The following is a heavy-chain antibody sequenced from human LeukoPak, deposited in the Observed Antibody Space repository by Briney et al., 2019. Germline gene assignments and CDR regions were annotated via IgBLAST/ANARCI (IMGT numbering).Heavy chain of an antibody. V-gene: IGHV1-2*02. J-gene: IGHJ5*02. Sequence: ASVKVSCKASGYTFIGYYMHWVRQAPGQGLEWMGWINPNSGGTNYAQKFRDRVTMTRDTSISTAYMDLSRLTSDDTAVYYCARDPYCSSTSCYDSYNWFDPWGQGTLDTVSS. D-gene: IGHD2-2*01. CDR1: GYTFIGYY. CDR2: INPNSGGT. CDR3: ARDPYCSSTSCYDSYNWFDP.